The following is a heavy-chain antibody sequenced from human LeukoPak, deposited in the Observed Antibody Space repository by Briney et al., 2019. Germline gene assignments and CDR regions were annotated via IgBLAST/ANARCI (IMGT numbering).Heavy chain of an antibody. D-gene: IGHD6-13*01. CDR1: GFTFSSYS. V-gene: IGHV3-48*02. J-gene: IGHJ4*02. Sequence: PGGSLRLSCAASGFTFSSYSMNWVRQARGKGLEWVSYISSSCTTIYYADSVKGRFTISRDNAKNSLYLQMNSLRDEDTAVYYCARVWGLAVAGGEIEYWGQGTLVTVSS. CDR2: ISSSCTTI. CDR3: ARVWGLAVAGGEIEY.